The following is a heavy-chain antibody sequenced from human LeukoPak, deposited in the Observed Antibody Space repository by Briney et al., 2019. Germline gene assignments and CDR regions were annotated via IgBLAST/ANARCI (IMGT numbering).Heavy chain of an antibody. CDR1: GFTFSSYS. CDR3: ARAGTTNWFDP. D-gene: IGHD1-7*01. Sequence: GGSLRLSCAASGFTFSSYSMNWVRQAPGKGLEWVSSISSSSSYIYYADSVKGRFTISRDNPKNSLYLQMNSLRAEDTAVYYCARAGTTNWFDPWGQGTLVTVSS. V-gene: IGHV3-21*01. J-gene: IGHJ5*02. CDR2: ISSSSSYI.